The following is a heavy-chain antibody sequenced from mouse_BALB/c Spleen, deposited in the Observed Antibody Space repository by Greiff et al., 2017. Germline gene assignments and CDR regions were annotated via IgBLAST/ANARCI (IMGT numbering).Heavy chain of an antibody. V-gene: IGHV1-14*01. J-gene: IGHJ3*01. CDR1: GYTFTSYV. CDR3: ARGDDYDEGAPWFAY. D-gene: IGHD2-4*01. CDR2: INPYNDGT. Sequence: EVQLQQSGPELVKPGASVKMSCKASGYTFTSYVMHWVKQKPGQGLEWIGYINPYNDGTKYNEKFKGKATLTSDKSSSTAYMELSSLTSADSAVYYCARGDDYDEGAPWFAYWGQGTLVTVSA.